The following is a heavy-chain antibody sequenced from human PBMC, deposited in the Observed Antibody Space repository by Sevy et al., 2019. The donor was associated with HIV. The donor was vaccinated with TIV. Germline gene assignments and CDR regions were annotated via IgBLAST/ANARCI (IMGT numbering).Heavy chain of an antibody. CDR3: ATIMVHAGAYDSLFNF. Sequence: GGSLRLSCVASQFNFDTYAIHWVRQAPGKGLEWVAMIWYDGSSKDYAESVKGRFAISRVNSKNTAFLQMNSLRAEDTGVYYCATIMVHAGAYDSLFNFWGQGSLVTVSS. CDR1: QFNFDTYA. D-gene: IGHD3-10*01. V-gene: IGHV3-33*01. J-gene: IGHJ4*02. CDR2: IWYDGSSK.